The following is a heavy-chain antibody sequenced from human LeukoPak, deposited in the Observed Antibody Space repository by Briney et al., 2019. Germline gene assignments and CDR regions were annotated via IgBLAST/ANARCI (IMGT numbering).Heavy chain of an antibody. CDR1: GGSISSSNW. J-gene: IGHJ3*02. CDR3: ARGRGYGGNYLRSFDI. CDR2: IYHSGNT. D-gene: IGHD1-26*01. V-gene: IGHV4-4*02. Sequence: SETLSLTCAVSGGSISSSNWWSWVRQPPGKGLEWIGEIYHSGNTNYNPSLKSRVTILLDRSKNQFSLKLSSVTAADTAVYYCARGRGYGGNYLRSFDIWGQGTMVTVS.